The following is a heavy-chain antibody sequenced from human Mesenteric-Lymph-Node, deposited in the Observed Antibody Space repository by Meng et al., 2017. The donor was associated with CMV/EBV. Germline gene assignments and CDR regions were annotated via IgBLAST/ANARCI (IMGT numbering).Heavy chain of an antibody. Sequence: GGSLRLSCAASGFTFSSYGMHWVRQAPGKGLEWVAFIRYDGSNKYYADSVKGRFTISRDNSKNTLYLQMNSLRAEDTAVYYCARWDYYDSSGYYGDDDYWGQGTLVTVSS. CDR3: ARWDYYDSSGYYGDDDY. D-gene: IGHD3-22*01. J-gene: IGHJ4*02. CDR2: IRYDGSNK. CDR1: GFTFSSYG. V-gene: IGHV3-30*02.